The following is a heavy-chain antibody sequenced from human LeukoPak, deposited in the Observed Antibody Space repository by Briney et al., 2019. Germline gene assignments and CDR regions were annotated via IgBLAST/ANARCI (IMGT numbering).Heavy chain of an antibody. D-gene: IGHD2-15*01. CDR3: ARLEWGYYFDY. Sequence: GESLKISCKGSGYSFTRYWIGRVRQMPGKGLEWMGIIYPGDSDSRYSPPFQGQVTISADKSISTAYLQWSSLKASDTAMYYCARLEWGYYFDYWGQGTLVTVSS. J-gene: IGHJ4*02. CDR2: IYPGDSDS. CDR1: GYSFTRYW. V-gene: IGHV5-51*01.